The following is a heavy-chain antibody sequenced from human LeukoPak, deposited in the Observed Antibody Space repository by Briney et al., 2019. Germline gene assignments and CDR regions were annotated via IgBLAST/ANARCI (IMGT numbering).Heavy chain of an antibody. CDR1: GNTFTSYA. D-gene: IGHD6-19*01. CDR3: ARFGLGKHIEVAGIPFDI. CDR2: ISAYNGNT. J-gene: IGHJ3*02. V-gene: IGHV1-18*01. Sequence: ASVKVSCKASGNTFTSYAISWVRQAPGQGLEWVGWISAYNGNTNYAQKLQGRVTMTTNTSASTAYKELRSLRSDHTALYYCARFGLGKHIEVAGIPFDIWGQGTMVTVFS.